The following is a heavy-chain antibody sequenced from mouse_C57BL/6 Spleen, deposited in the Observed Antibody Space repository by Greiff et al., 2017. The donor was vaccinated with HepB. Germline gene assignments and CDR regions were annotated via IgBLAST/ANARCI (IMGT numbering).Heavy chain of an antibody. CDR3: ARRHYGSSLYAMDD. J-gene: IGHJ4*01. V-gene: IGHV1-85*01. CDR1: GYTFTSYD. Sequence: VQLQQSGPELVKPGASVKLSCKASGYTFTSYDINWVKQRPGQGLEWIGWIYPRDGSTKYNEKFKGKATLTVDTSSSTAYMERHSLTSEDSAVYFCARRHYGSSLYAMDDWGQGTSVTVSS. D-gene: IGHD1-1*01. CDR2: IYPRDGST.